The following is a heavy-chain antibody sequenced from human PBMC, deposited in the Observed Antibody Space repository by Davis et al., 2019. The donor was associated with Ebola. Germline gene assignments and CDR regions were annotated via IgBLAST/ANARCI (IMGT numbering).Heavy chain of an antibody. CDR3: AKMQGYMDV. J-gene: IGHJ4*02. CDR1: GFTFSNYG. CDR2: IAGGGTA. D-gene: IGHD5-24*01. V-gene: IGHV3-23*01. Sequence: PGGSLRLSCAASGFTFSNYGMTWVRQAPGKGLEWVSAIAGGGTAYYADSVKGRFTISRDNSKNSLYLQMNSLRAEDTATYYCAKMQGYMDVWGQGTLVTVSS.